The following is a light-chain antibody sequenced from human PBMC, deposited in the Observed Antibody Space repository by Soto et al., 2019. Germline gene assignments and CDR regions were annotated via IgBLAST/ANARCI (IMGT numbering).Light chain of an antibody. CDR1: QGISSY. V-gene: IGKV1-8*01. CDR3: QQYYSYPQT. Sequence: AIRMTQSPSSFSASTGDRVTITCRASQGISSYLAWYQQKPGKAPKLLIYAASTFQSGVPSRFSGSGSGTDFTLTISCLQSEDCATYYCQQYYSYPQTFGQGTKVEIK. CDR2: AAS. J-gene: IGKJ1*01.